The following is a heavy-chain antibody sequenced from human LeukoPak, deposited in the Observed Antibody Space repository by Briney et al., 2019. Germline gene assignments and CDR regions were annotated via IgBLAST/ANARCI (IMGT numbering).Heavy chain of an antibody. J-gene: IGHJ2*01. D-gene: IGHD2-15*01. V-gene: IGHV4-59*01. CDR1: GGSISSYY. CDR3: ARDWVGSSHWYFDL. CDR2: IYYSGST. Sequence: SETLSLTCTVSGGSISSYYWSWIRQPPGKGLEWIGYIYYSGSTNYNPSLKSRVTISVDTSKNQFSLKLSSATAADTAVYYCARDWVGSSHWYFDLWGRGTLVTVSS.